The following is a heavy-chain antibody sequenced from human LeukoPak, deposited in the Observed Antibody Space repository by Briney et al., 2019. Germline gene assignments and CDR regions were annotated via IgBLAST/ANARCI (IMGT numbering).Heavy chain of an antibody. CDR1: GGSISSYY. D-gene: IGHD6-19*01. Sequence: SETLSLTCTVSGGSISSYYWSWIRQPPGKGLEWIGYIYYSGSTNYNPSLKSRVTISVDTSKNQFSLKLSSVTAADTAVYYCASLDTGIAVFDYWGQGTLVTVSS. V-gene: IGHV4-59*08. J-gene: IGHJ4*02. CDR2: IYYSGST. CDR3: ASLDTGIAVFDY.